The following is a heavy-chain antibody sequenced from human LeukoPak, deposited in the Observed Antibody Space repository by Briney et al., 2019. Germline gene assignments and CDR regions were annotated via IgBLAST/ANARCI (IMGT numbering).Heavy chain of an antibody. V-gene: IGHV3-21*01. Sequence: PGGSLRLSCAASGFTFSSYSMNWVRQAPGKGLEWVSSISSSSSYIYYADSVKGRFTISRDNAKNSLYLQMNSLRAEDTAVYYCARDSSSWTYYYYGMDVWGQGTTVTVSS. D-gene: IGHD6-13*01. CDR2: ISSSSSYI. CDR3: ARDSSSWTYYYYGMDV. CDR1: GFTFSSYS. J-gene: IGHJ6*02.